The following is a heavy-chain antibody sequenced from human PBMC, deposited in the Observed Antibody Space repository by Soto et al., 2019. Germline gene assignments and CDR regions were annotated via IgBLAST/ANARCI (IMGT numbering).Heavy chain of an antibody. CDR2: ISYDGSNK. CDR3: ATETRDYYDSSGFFDY. CDR1: GFTFSSYA. D-gene: IGHD3-22*01. J-gene: IGHJ4*02. Sequence: GGSLRLSCAASGFTFSSYAMHWVRQAPGKGLEWVAVISYDGSNKYYADSVKGRFTISRDNSKNTLYLQMNSLRAEDTAVYYCATETRDYYDSSGFFDYWGQGTLVTVSS. V-gene: IGHV3-30-3*01.